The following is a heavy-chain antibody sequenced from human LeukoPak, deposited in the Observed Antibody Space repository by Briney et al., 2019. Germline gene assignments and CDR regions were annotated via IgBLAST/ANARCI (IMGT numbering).Heavy chain of an antibody. CDR1: GFTFSSYG. CDR2: IRYDGSNK. CDR3: AKGGVSSSSPIVD. J-gene: IGHJ4*02. D-gene: IGHD6-6*01. V-gene: IGHV3-30*02. Sequence: GGSLRLSCAASGFTFSSYGMHWVRQAPGKGLEWVAFIRYDGSNKYYADSVKGRFTISRDNSKNTLYLQMNSLRAEDTAVYYCAKGGVSSSSPIVDWGQGTLVTVSS.